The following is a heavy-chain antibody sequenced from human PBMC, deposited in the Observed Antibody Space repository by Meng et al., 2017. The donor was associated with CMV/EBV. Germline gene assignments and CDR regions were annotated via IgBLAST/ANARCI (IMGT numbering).Heavy chain of an antibody. D-gene: IGHD2-2*01. CDR1: GYTFTGYY. Sequence: ASVKVSCKASGYTFTGYYMHWVRQAPGQGLEWMGWINPNSGGTNYAQKFQGRVTMTRDTSISTAYMELSRLRSDDTAVYCCARQLQFGEYGMDVWGQGTTVTVSS. CDR3: ARQLQFGEYGMDV. CDR2: INPNSGGT. J-gene: IGHJ6*02. V-gene: IGHV1-2*02.